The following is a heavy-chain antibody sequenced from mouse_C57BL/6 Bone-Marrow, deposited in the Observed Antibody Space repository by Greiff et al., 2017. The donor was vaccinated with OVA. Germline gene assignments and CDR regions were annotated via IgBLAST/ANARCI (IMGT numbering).Heavy chain of an antibody. V-gene: IGHV1-80*01. CDR2: IYPGDGDT. CDR3: ARGAY. Sequence: VKLQQSGAELVKPGASVKISCKASGYTFSTYLMNWVKQRPGKGLEWIGQIYPGDGDTNYNGKFKGKATLTADKSSSTAYMQLSSLTSADSAVYFCARGAYWGQGTLVTVSS. J-gene: IGHJ3*01. CDR1: GYTFSTYL.